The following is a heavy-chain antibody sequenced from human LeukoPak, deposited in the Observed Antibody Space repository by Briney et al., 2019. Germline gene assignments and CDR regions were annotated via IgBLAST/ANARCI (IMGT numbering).Heavy chain of an antibody. J-gene: IGHJ5*02. D-gene: IGHD3-10*01. CDR2: ISSNGGST. CDR1: GFTFSSYA. CDR3: ARDIGSYYYGSGSLNWFDP. Sequence: GGSLRLSCAASGFTFSSYAMHWVRQAPGKGLEYVSAISSNGGSTYYANSVKGRFTISRDNSKNTLYLQMGSLRAEDTAVYYCARDIGSYYYGSGSLNWFDPWGQGTLVTVSS. V-gene: IGHV3-64*01.